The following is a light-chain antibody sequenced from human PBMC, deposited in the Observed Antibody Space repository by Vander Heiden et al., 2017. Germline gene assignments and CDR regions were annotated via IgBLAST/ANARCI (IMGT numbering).Light chain of an antibody. CDR1: SSDVGSYNL. V-gene: IGLV2-23*02. Sequence: QSALTQPAPVPGSPGQSITISCTGTSSDVGSYNLVSWYQHHPRTAPKPKIYEVRGRPGGVSKRFSGSKSGNTASLTSSGLQAEDEDDYYCCSYAGGSTFVFGGGTKLTVL. CDR2: EVR. J-gene: IGLJ3*02. CDR3: CSYAGGSTFV.